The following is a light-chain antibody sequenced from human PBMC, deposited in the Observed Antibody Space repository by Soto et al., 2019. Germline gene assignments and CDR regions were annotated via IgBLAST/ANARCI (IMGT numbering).Light chain of an antibody. J-gene: IGKJ4*01. Sequence: EIVLTQSPGNLSLSPGERATLSCRASQSVSSSYLAWYQQKPGQAPRLLIYGASSRATGIPAMFSGSGSGTEFTLTISSLQSEYFAVYYCQQYSQWPLTFGGGTKVDIK. CDR2: GAS. V-gene: IGKV3-20*01. CDR1: QSVSSSY. CDR3: QQYSQWPLT.